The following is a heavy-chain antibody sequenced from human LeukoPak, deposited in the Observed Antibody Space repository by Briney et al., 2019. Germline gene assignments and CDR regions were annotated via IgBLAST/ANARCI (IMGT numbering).Heavy chain of an antibody. J-gene: IGHJ4*02. D-gene: IGHD3-22*01. CDR2: ISGSGGSA. Sequence: PGGSLRLSCATSGFPFSSYVMTWVRQAPGKGLEWVSGISGSGGSAYYADSVKGRFTISRDNSKNTLYLQMNSLRAEDTAVYYCAKGYYFDSSGYLNIEYWGQGTLVTVSS. CDR3: AKGYYFDSSGYLNIEY. CDR1: GFPFSSYV. V-gene: IGHV3-23*01.